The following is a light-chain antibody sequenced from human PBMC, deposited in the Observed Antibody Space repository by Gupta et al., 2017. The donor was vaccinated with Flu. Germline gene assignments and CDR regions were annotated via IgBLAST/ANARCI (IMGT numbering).Light chain of an antibody. CDR1: QSISSW. J-gene: IGKJ1*01. Sequence: DIQMTQSPSTLSASVGDRVTITWRASQSISSWLAWYQQKPGKVPKHLIYEASSGESGDPSRFSGSGYVIEFAHTSSSRQSDDVASYYGQRYDSLWTFGQGTRVEIK. CDR3: QRYDSLWT. V-gene: IGKV1-5*03. CDR2: EAS.